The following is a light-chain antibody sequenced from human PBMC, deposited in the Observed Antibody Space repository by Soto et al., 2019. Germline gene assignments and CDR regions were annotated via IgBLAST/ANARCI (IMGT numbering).Light chain of an antibody. J-gene: IGLJ3*02. CDR2: EVS. Sequence: QSALTQPPSASGAPGQTVTISCTGTSSDVGGCNYVSWYQQHPGKAPKLMIYEVSKRPSGVPDRFSGSKSGNTASLAVSGLQAEDEADYYCSSYAGSQLWVFGGGTKLTVL. CDR1: SSDVGGCNY. V-gene: IGLV2-8*01. CDR3: SSYAGSQLWV.